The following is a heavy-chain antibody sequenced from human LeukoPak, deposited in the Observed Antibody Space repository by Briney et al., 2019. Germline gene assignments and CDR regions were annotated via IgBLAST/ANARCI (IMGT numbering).Heavy chain of an antibody. CDR2: ISSSSSYI. J-gene: IGHJ4*02. V-gene: IGHV3-21*01. CDR1: GFTFSSYS. D-gene: IGHD3-3*01. Sequence: GGSLRLSCAASGFTFSSYSMNWVRQAPGKGLEWVSSISSSSSYIYYADSVNGRFTISRDNAKNSLYLQMNSLRAEDTAVYYCARDLAEDDFWSGYYCLDYWGQGTLVTVSS. CDR3: ARDLAEDDFWSGYYCLDY.